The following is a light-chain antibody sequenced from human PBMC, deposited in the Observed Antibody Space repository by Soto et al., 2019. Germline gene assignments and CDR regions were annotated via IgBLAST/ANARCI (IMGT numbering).Light chain of an antibody. Sequence: QSVLTQPPSVSAAPGQKVTISCSGSSSNIGNNYVSWYQQLPGTAPKLLIYENNKRPSGIPDRFSGSKSGTSATLGITGLQTGDEADYCCRTWDSSLSAYVFGTGTKLTVL. J-gene: IGLJ1*01. CDR1: SSNIGNNY. CDR2: ENN. V-gene: IGLV1-51*02. CDR3: RTWDSSLSAYV.